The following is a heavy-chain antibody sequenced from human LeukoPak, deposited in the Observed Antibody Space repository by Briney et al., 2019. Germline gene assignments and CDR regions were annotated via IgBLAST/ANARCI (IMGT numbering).Heavy chain of an antibody. CDR2: IWSDGSNK. V-gene: IGHV3-33*08. D-gene: IGHD3-10*01. CDR1: GFTFSSFW. Sequence: PGGSLRLSCVASGFTFSSFWMSWVRQAPGKGLEWVAVIWSDGSNKYYADSVKGRFTISRDNSRKTLYLQMNSLRAEDTAVYYCVRASGSFDYWGQGTLVTVSS. CDR3: VRASGSFDY. J-gene: IGHJ4*02.